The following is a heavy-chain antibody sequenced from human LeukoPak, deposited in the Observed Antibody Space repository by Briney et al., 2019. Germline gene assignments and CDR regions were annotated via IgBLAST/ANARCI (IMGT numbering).Heavy chain of an antibody. J-gene: IGHJ4*02. Sequence: SETLSRTCTVSGGSISSSSYHWGWIRQPPGKGLEWIGSIYYSGSTYYNPSLKSRVTISVDTSKNQFSLKLSSVTAADTAVYYCARQGSSGSEVDYWGQGTLVTVSS. CDR3: ARQGSSGSEVDY. D-gene: IGHD6-19*01. CDR1: GGSISSSSYH. CDR2: IYYSGST. V-gene: IGHV4-39*01.